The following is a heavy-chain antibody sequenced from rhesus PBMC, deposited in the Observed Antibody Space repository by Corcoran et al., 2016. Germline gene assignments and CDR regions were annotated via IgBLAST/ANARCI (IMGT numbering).Heavy chain of an antibody. J-gene: IGHJ4*01. CDR3: ASLNSGSYEYYFDY. Sequence: QVQLQESGPGLVKPSETLSLTCAVSGGSISSSYWSWIRQAPGKGREWLGRSGSSGATTSTPSLKSPVTLSVDTSKTQFSLKLSSVTAADTAVYYCASLNSGSYEYYFDYWGQGVLVTVSS. CDR1: GGSISSSY. D-gene: IGHD1-44*02. V-gene: IGHV4S11*01. CDR2: SGSSGAT.